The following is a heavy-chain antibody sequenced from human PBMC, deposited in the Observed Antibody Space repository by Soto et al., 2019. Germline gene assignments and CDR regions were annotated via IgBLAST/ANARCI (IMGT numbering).Heavy chain of an antibody. CDR1: GFTFDNYA. V-gene: IGHV3-9*01. CDR2: ISRNSNTI. Sequence: SGGSLRLSCAASGFTFDNYAMHWVRQAPGKGLEWVSGISRNSNTIAYADSVKGRFTISRDNAKNSLYLQMNSLRAEDTAFYYCAKDTGPNWGQGTLVTVS. CDR3: AKDTGPN. J-gene: IGHJ4*02.